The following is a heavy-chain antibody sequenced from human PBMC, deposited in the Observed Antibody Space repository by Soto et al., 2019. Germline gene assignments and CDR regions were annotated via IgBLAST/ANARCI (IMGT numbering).Heavy chain of an antibody. CDR1: GFTFRNYA. V-gene: IGHV3-23*01. Sequence: VQLLESGGGWVQPGGSLRLSCEASGFTFRNYAMSWVRQAPGEGPEWVSTLGGGDDIFYADSVKGRFTVSRDNSKNTMYLQMHNLRVEDTAIYFCEKDSIGFNGIYDGHDIWGQGTVVNVSS. J-gene: IGHJ3*02. CDR3: EKDSIGFNGIYDGHDI. CDR2: LGGGDDI. D-gene: IGHD3-16*01.